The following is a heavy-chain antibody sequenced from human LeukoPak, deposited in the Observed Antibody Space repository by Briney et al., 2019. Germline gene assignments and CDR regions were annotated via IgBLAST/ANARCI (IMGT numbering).Heavy chain of an antibody. Sequence: GGSLRLSCAASGFTFSSYAMSWVRQAPGKGLEWVSAISGSGGSTYYADSVKGRFTISRDNSKNTLYLQMNSLRAEDTAVYYCAKVRRGITMIVVAVYYYYGMDVWGQGTTVTVSS. D-gene: IGHD3-22*01. V-gene: IGHV3-23*01. J-gene: IGHJ6*02. CDR3: AKVRRGITMIVVAVYYYYGMDV. CDR1: GFTFSSYA. CDR2: ISGSGGST.